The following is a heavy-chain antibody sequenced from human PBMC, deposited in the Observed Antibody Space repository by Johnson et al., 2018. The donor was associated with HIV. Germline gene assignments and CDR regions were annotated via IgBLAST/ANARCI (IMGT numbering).Heavy chain of an antibody. Sequence: VQLVESGGGLIQPGGSLRLSCEASGFTFSTYAMSWVRQAPGKGLEWVSGISSSGSTVYYSDSVKGRFTISRDNSKNTLYLQMNSLRAEDTAVYYCAREGGYSGYEGVGHTNDAFDIWGQGTMVTVSS. CDR2: ISSSGSTV. D-gene: IGHD5-12*01. V-gene: IGHV3-23*04. J-gene: IGHJ3*02. CDR1: GFTFSTYA. CDR3: AREGGYSGYEGVGHTNDAFDI.